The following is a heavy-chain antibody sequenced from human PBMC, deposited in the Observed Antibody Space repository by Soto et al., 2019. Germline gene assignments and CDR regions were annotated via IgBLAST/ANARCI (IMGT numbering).Heavy chain of an antibody. D-gene: IGHD5-12*01. CDR3: TRELDIVATGDY. Sequence: EVPLLESGGGLVQPGGSLRLSCAASGFMFTSYAMSWVRQAPGMRLEWVSSITGTGGTTYYADSVKGRFAVSRDSSKNTLYLQMNSLRAEDTAVYYCTRELDIVATGDYWGQGTLVTVSS. CDR2: ITGTGGTT. CDR1: GFMFTSYA. J-gene: IGHJ4*02. V-gene: IGHV3-23*01.